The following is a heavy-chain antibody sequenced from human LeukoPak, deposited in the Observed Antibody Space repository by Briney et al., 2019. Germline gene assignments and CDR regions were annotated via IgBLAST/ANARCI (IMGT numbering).Heavy chain of an antibody. CDR1: GITFGDYA. Sequence: GGSLRLSCAASGITFGDYAMHWVRQAPGKGLEWVSLISGDGVDTKYADSVKGRFTISRDNRKNSLYLQMNSLRSGDTALYYCAKECSGGSCWGDYWGQGTLVTVSS. CDR3: AKECSGGSCWGDY. CDR2: ISGDGVDT. D-gene: IGHD2-15*01. J-gene: IGHJ4*02. V-gene: IGHV3-43*02.